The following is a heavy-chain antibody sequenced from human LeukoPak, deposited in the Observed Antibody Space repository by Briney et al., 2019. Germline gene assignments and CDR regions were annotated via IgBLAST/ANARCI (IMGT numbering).Heavy chain of an antibody. J-gene: IGHJ4*02. Sequence: SETLSLTCTASGGSISSYYWSWIRQPPGKGLEWIGYIYYSGSTNYNPSLKSRVTISVDTSKNQFSLKLSSVTAADTAVYYCARQGLDCSSTSCYTTYHYWGQGTLVTVSS. CDR3: ARQGLDCSSTSCYTTYHY. CDR1: GGSISSYY. D-gene: IGHD2-2*02. V-gene: IGHV4-59*12. CDR2: IYYSGST.